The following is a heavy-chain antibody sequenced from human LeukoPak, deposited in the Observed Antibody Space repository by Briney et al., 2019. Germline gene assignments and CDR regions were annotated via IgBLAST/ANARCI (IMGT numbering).Heavy chain of an antibody. V-gene: IGHV4-39*07. CDR3: ARDRVAVAAYYYYYMDV. J-gene: IGHJ6*03. D-gene: IGHD6-19*01. CDR2: IYYSGST. Sequence: SETLSLTCTVSGGSISSSSYYWGWIRQPPGKGLEWIGSIYYSGSTYYNPSLKSRVTISVDTSKNQFSLKLSSVTAADTAVYYCARDRVAVAAYYYYYMDVWGKGTTVTVSS. CDR1: GGSISSSSYY.